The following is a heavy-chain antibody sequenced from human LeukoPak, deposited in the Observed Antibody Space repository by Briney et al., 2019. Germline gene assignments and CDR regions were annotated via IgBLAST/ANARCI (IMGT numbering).Heavy chain of an antibody. CDR1: GGSISSSNW. V-gene: IGHV4-4*02. CDR2: IYHSGST. D-gene: IGHD3-10*01. CDR3: ARYYGSTNLYYFDY. J-gene: IGHJ4*02. Sequence: SGTLSLTCAVSGGSISSSNWWSWVRQPPGKGLEWIGEIYHSGSTNYNPSLKSRVTISVDKSKNQFSLKLSPVTAADTAVYYCARYYGSTNLYYFDYWGQGTLVTVSS.